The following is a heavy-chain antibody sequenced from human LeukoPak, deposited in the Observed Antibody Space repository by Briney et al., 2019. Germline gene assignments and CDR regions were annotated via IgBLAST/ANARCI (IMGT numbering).Heavy chain of an antibody. V-gene: IGHV3-15*01. J-gene: IGHJ4*02. CDR3: ARDRYCSSTSCYTVNFHGY. CDR2: IKSKTDGGTT. CDR1: GFTFSSYG. D-gene: IGHD2-2*02. Sequence: GGSLRLSCAASGFTFSSYGMHWVRQAPGKGLEWVGRIKSKTDGGTTDYAAPVKGRFTISRDDSKNTLYLQMNSLKTEDTAVYYCARDRYCSSTSCYTVNFHGYWGQGTLVTVSS.